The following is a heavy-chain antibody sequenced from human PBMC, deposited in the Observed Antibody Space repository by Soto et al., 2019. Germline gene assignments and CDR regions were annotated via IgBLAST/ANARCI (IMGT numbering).Heavy chain of an antibody. J-gene: IGHJ4*02. D-gene: IGHD7-27*01. CDR3: TRANWYSEY. V-gene: IGHV4-39*07. CDR1: NGSISNSGSY. CDR2: IYHSGST. Sequence: PSETLSLTCIVSNGSISNSGSYWGWIRQPPGKGLEWIGNIYHSGSTNYNPSLKSRVTISVDKSKNQFSLKLSSVTAADTAIYYCTRANWYSEYWGQGTLVTVSS.